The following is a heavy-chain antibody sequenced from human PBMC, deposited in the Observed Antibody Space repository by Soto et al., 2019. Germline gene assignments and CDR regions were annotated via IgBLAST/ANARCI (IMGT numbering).Heavy chain of an antibody. CDR3: ARVSSSWGLVNYFDY. D-gene: IGHD6-13*01. V-gene: IGHV4-61*01. J-gene: IGHJ4*02. Sequence: SETLSLTCTVSGGSIISGSFYWSWIRQHPGKGLECIGYIYYSGSTNYNPSLKSRVTISVDTSKNQFSLKLSSVTAADTAVYYCARVSSSWGLVNYFDYWGQGTLVTVPQ. CDR1: GGSIISGSFY. CDR2: IYYSGST.